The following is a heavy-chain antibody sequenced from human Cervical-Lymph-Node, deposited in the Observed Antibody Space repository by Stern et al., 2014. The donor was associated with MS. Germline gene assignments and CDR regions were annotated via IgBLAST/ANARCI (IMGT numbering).Heavy chain of an antibody. CDR1: GFSLTTRGVG. V-gene: IGHV2-5*02. Sequence: QITLKESGPTLVKPTQSLTLTCDFSGFSLTTRGVGVGWLRQPPGHALEWLALLYWDDEKRYSPSQKNRLSIITDTAKNQVIHTMTNMDPVDTGTYYCAHRATTVAGAWASWGQGILVVVSS. CDR2: LYWDDEK. J-gene: IGHJ5*02. D-gene: IGHD1-1*01. CDR3: AHRATTVAGAWAS.